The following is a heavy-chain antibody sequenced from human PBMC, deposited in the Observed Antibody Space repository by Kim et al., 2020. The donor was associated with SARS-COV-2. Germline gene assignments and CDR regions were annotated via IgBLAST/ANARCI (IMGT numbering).Heavy chain of an antibody. V-gene: IGHV1-69*13. D-gene: IGHD6-19*01. CDR1: GGTFSSYA. Sequence: SVKVSCKASGGTFSSYAISWVRQAPGQGLEWMGGIIPIFGTANYAQKFQGRVTITADESTSTAYMELSSLRSEDTAVYYCAREGYSSGFFNYWGQGTLVTVSS. CDR2: IIPIFGTA. CDR3: AREGYSSGFFNY. J-gene: IGHJ4*02.